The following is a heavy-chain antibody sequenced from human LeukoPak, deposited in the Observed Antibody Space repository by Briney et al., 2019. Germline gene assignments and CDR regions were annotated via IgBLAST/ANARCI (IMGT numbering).Heavy chain of an antibody. D-gene: IGHD5-18*01. Sequence: SETLSLTCTVSGGSISSYYWSWIRQPPGEGLEWIGYIYYSGSTNYNPSLKSRVTISVDTSKNQFSLKLSSVTAADTAVYYCARAASLPMVTPDFDYWGQGTLVTVSS. J-gene: IGHJ4*02. CDR3: ARAASLPMVTPDFDY. V-gene: IGHV4-59*01. CDR2: IYYSGST. CDR1: GGSISSYY.